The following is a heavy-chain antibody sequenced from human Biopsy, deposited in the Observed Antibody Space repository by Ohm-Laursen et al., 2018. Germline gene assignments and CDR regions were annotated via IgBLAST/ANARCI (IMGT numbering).Heavy chain of an antibody. CDR2: MTPKTGKT. CDR3: ARGSYDYDY. CDR1: GYTFTDYD. J-gene: IGHJ4*02. D-gene: IGHD5-12*01. V-gene: IGHV1-8*01. Sequence: GASVKVSCKASGYTFTDYDINWVRQASGQGLEWVGWMTPKTGKTGYTQKLQGRLTMTRDTSTSTAYMELSSLRSEDTAIYYCARGSYDYDYWGQGTLVTVSS.